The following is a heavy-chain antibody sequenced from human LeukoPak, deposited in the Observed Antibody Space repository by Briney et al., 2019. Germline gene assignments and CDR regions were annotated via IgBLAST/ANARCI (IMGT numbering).Heavy chain of an antibody. V-gene: IGHV4-38-2*01. J-gene: IGHJ3*01. D-gene: IGHD3-22*01. CDR3: ARMGVSYYYDSSTYYPAAFDV. Sequence: SETLSLTCGVSGYSISSGYYWGWIRQSPGKGLEWIATIFHTGSIYYNPSLKSRLTLSADTSKNQFTLKLNSVSAADTAVYYCARMGVSYYYDSSTYYPAAFDVWDQGTMVSVSS. CDR2: IFHTGSI. CDR1: GYSISSGYY.